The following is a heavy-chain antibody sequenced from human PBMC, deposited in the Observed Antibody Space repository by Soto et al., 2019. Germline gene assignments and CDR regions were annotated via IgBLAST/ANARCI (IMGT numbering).Heavy chain of an antibody. CDR1: GGSISSGGYY. D-gene: IGHD3-16*01. Sequence: SETLSLTCTVSGGSISSGGYYWSWIRQHPAKGLEWIGYIYYSGSTYYSPSLKSRVTISVDTSKNQFSLKLSSVTAADTAVYYWSRRYGGNFDYWGQGTLVTVSS. CDR2: IYYSGST. J-gene: IGHJ4*02. V-gene: IGHV4-31*03. CDR3: SRRYGGNFDY.